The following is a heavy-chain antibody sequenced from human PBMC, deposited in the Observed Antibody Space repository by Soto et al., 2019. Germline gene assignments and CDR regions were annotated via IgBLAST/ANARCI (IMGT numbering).Heavy chain of an antibody. CDR3: ARTGDGDCSGGSCYNYYFDY. D-gene: IGHD2-15*01. CDR2: ISSSSSYI. V-gene: IGHV3-21*01. J-gene: IGHJ4*02. CDR1: GFTFSSYS. Sequence: VQLVESGGGVVQPGRSLRLSCAASGFTFSSYSMNWVRQAPGKGLEWVSSISSSSSYIYYADSVKGRFTISRDNAKNSLYLQMNSLRAEDTAVYYCARTGDGDCSGGSCYNYYFDYWGQGTLVTVSS.